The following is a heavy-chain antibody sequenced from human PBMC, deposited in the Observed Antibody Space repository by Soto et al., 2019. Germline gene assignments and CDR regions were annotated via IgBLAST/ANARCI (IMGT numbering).Heavy chain of an antibody. CDR2: ISGSGGST. Sequence: GGSLRLSCAASGFTFSSYAMSWVRQAPGKGLEWVSAISGSGGSTYYADSVKGRFTISRDNAKNSLYLQMNSLRAEDTAVYYCARAGYDYIWGSYRHRHAFDIWGQGTMVTVSS. D-gene: IGHD3-16*02. CDR3: ARAGYDYIWGSYRHRHAFDI. V-gene: IGHV3-23*01. J-gene: IGHJ3*02. CDR1: GFTFSSYA.